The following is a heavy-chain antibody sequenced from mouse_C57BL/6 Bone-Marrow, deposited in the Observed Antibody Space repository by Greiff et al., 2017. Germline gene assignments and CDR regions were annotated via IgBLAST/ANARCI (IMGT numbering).Heavy chain of an antibody. Sequence: EVKLVESGGGLVQPGESLKLSCESNEYEFPSPDMSWVRKTPEKRLELVAAINSDGGSTYYPDTMERRFLISRDKTKKTLYLQMSSLRSEDTALYYCARRGDFGEFAYWGQGTLVTVSA. V-gene: IGHV5-2*03. D-gene: IGHD3-1*01. CDR2: INSDGGST. J-gene: IGHJ3*01. CDR1: EYEFPSPD. CDR3: ARRGDFGEFAY.